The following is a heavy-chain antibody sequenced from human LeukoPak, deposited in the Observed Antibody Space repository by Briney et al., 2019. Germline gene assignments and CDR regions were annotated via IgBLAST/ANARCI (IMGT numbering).Heavy chain of an antibody. Sequence: QTGGSLRLSCAASGFTFSSYWMSWVRQAPGKGLEWVANIKEDGSERYYVDSVKGRSTISRDNAKNLLFVQMNSLRAEDTAVYYCASNVLSSFHMWGQGTMVTVSS. CDR1: GFTFSSYW. D-gene: IGHD3-10*01. J-gene: IGHJ3*02. CDR2: IKEDGSER. V-gene: IGHV3-7*01. CDR3: ASNVLSSFHM.